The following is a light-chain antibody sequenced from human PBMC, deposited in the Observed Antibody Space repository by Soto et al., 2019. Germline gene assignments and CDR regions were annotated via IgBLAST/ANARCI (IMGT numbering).Light chain of an antibody. CDR2: WAS. V-gene: IGKV4-1*01. Sequence: DIVMTQSPDSLAVSLGERATINCKSSQSVLYSPNNNNYLAWFQQKPGQPPKLLLYWASTRESGVPDRFSGSGSGTDFTLTISSLQAEDVAVYYCHQYYSPPLTFGQGTKVEIK. J-gene: IGKJ1*01. CDR3: HQYYSPPLT. CDR1: QSVLYSPNNNNY.